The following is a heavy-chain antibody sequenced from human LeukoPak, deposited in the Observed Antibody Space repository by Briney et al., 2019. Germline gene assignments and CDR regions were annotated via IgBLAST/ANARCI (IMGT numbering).Heavy chain of an antibody. Sequence: GGSLRLSCAASGFTFSSYAMSWVRQAPGKGLEWVSAISGSGGSTYYADSVEGRFTISRDNSKNTLYLQMNSLRAEDTAVYYCAKDSAIVVVPAAIGDYWGQGTLVTVSS. CDR2: ISGSGGST. D-gene: IGHD2-2*02. V-gene: IGHV3-23*01. J-gene: IGHJ4*02. CDR3: AKDSAIVVVPAAIGDY. CDR1: GFTFSSYA.